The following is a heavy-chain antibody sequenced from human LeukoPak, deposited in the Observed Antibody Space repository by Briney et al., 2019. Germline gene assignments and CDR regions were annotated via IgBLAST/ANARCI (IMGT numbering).Heavy chain of an antibody. J-gene: IGHJ3*02. D-gene: IGHD3-22*01. V-gene: IGHV3-48*01. CDR2: ITMNSVR. CDR1: GFSLSGYG. Sequence: PGGSLRLSCSASGFSLSGYGMSWVRQAPGKGLEWVSYITMNSVRFYADSVKGRFTISRDNDKNSVYLQMNSLRAEDTAVYYCAKDTGYYYDSSGPIWGQGTMVTVSS. CDR3: AKDTGYYYDSSGPI.